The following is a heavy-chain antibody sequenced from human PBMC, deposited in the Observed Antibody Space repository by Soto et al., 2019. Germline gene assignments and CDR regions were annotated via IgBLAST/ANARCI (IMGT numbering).Heavy chain of an antibody. D-gene: IGHD6-13*01. CDR3: AKDSWYFDL. J-gene: IGHJ4*02. V-gene: IGHV3-74*01. CDR1: GFIFTNFW. Sequence: GGSLRLSCEASGFIFTNFWMHWVRQVPGKGLVWVSRIDTSGSSTSYADSVKGRFTISRDNAKNTVTLQMNSLRAEDTGVYYCAKDSWYFDLWSQGSLVTVSS. CDR2: IDTSGSST.